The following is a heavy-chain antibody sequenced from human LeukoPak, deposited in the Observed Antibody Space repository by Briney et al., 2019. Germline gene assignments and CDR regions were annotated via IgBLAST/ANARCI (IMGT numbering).Heavy chain of an antibody. J-gene: IGHJ3*02. CDR3: ARKYYYGSGVGAFDI. CDR2: ISAYNGNT. CDR1: GYTFTGYG. Sequence: GASVKVSCKASGYTFTGYGISWVRQAPGQGLEWMGWISAYNGNTNYAQKLQGRVTMTTDTSTSTAYMELRSLRSDDTAVYYCARKYYYGSGVGAFDIWGQGTMVTVSS. V-gene: IGHV1-18*01. D-gene: IGHD3-10*01.